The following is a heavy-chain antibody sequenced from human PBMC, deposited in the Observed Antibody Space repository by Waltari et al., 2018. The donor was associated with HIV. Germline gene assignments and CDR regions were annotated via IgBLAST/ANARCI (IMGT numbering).Heavy chain of an antibody. D-gene: IGHD4-17*01. CDR2: MNPNNGKT. Sequence: QVHPVQSGAEVKKPGASVKVSCKASGYSFTSYDINWVRQAPVHGFEWIGWMNPNNGKTRNAKKLQGRFTMTRNSFISTAYLERSSMRSEETAVYYCERDFGGTSGPGEYWCQGTLVTVSS. CDR1: GYSFTSYD. J-gene: IGHJ4*02. CDR3: ERDFGGTSGPGEY. V-gene: IGHV1-8*01.